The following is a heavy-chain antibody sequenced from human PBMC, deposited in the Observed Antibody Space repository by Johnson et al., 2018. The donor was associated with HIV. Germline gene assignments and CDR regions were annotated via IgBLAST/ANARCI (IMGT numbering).Heavy chain of an antibody. Sequence: QVQLVESGGGVVQPGRSLRLSCAASGFTFSSYAMHWVRQAPGKGLEWVAVISYDGSNKYYADSVKGRFTISRDNSKNTLYLQMNSLRAEDTAVYYCARSWGIADIWGQGTMVTVSS. CDR2: ISYDGSNK. D-gene: IGHD6-13*01. CDR3: ARSWGIADI. V-gene: IGHV3-30-3*01. CDR1: GFTFSSYA. J-gene: IGHJ3*02.